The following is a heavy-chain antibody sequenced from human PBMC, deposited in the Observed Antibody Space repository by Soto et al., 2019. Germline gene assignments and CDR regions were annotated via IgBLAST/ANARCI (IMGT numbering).Heavy chain of an antibody. J-gene: IGHJ4*02. CDR1: GGTFKNYL. CDR2: VFPIFGTT. Sequence: QVQLVQSGAEVKKPGSSVKVSCKASGGTFKNYLFSWVRQAPGQGLEWMGGVFPIFGTTNYAQRFQGRVKITADASPGTVNREVSGMNSENPAFYFWARDLVLRDGKFPHFDYGARGPLATFPS. V-gene: IGHV1-69*01. D-gene: IGHD1-1*01. CDR3: ARDLVLRDGKFPHFDY.